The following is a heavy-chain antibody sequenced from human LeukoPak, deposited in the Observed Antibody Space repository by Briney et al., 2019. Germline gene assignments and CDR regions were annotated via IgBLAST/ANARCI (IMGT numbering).Heavy chain of an antibody. V-gene: IGHV4-34*01. CDR3: ARADGTDY. J-gene: IGHJ4*02. CDR1: GGSFSGYY. Sequence: SETLSLTCAVYGGSFSGYYWSWIRQPPGKGLEWIGEINHSGSTNYNPSLKRRVTISVDTSKNQFSLKLSSVTAADTAVYYCARADGTDYWGQGTLVTVSS. CDR2: INHSGST.